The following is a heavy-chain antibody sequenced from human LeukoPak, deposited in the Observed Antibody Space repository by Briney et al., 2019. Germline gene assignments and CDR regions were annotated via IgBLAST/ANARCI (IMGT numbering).Heavy chain of an antibody. CDR1: GGSISSYY. Sequence: SETLSLTCTVSGGSISSYYWSWIRQPPGKGLEWIGYIYYSGSTNYNPSLKSRVTISVDTPKNQFSLKLSSVTAADTAVYYCARVLGYCSSTSCPDWWFDPWGQGTLVTVSS. J-gene: IGHJ5*02. V-gene: IGHV4-59*01. CDR2: IYYSGST. CDR3: ARVLGYCSSTSCPDWWFDP. D-gene: IGHD2-2*01.